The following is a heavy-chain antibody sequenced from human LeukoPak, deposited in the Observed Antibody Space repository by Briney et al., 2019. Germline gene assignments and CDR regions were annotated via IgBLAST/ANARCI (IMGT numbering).Heavy chain of an antibody. CDR1: SGSISSYY. Sequence: SETLTLTCTVSSGSISSYYWSWIRQPPGKGLEWIGYIYYSGSTNYNPSLKSRVTISVDTSKNQFSLKLSSVTAADTAVYYCARGPDSGWYVYWGQGTLVTVSS. V-gene: IGHV4-59*01. J-gene: IGHJ4*02. D-gene: IGHD6-19*01. CDR2: IYYSGST. CDR3: ARGPDSGWYVY.